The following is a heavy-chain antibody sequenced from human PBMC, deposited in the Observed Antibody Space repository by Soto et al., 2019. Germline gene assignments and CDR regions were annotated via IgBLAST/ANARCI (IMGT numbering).Heavy chain of an antibody. CDR3: ARGYSSSWYRYFDY. Sequence: SETLSLTCTVSGGSISSGCYYWSWIRQHPGKGLEWIGYIYYSGSTYYNPSLKSRVTISVDTSKNQFSLKLSSVTAADKAVYYCARGYSSSWYRYFDYWGQGTLVTVSS. CDR2: IYYSGST. D-gene: IGHD6-13*01. CDR1: GGSISSGCYY. J-gene: IGHJ4*02. V-gene: IGHV4-31*03.